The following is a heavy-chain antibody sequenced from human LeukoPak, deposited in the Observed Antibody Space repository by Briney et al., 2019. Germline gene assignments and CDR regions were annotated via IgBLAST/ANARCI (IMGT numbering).Heavy chain of an antibody. V-gene: IGHV3-21*01. D-gene: IGHD6-13*01. CDR2: ISSSSSYI. Sequence: GGSLRLSCAASGFTFSSYSMNWVRQAPGKGLEWVSSISSSSSYIYYADSAKGRFTISRDNAKNSLYLQMNSLRAEDTAVYYCARDRGSSSPTDFDYWGQGTLVTVSS. CDR3: ARDRGSSSPTDFDY. J-gene: IGHJ4*02. CDR1: GFTFSSYS.